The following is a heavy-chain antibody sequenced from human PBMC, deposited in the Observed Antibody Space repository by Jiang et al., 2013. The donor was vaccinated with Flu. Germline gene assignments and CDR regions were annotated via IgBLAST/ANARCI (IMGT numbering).Heavy chain of an antibody. J-gene: IGHJ4*02. CDR2: ISSSGSSI. V-gene: IGHV3-48*03. CDR3: ARDHGGDRRLDY. CDR1: GFTFSNFE. D-gene: IGHD2-21*02. Sequence: QLVESGGGLVQPGGSLRISCAASGFTFSNFEMNWVRQATGKGLEWISYISSSGSSIHYADSVKGRFTISRDNAKNSLYLQMNILRAEDTAVYYCARDHGGDRRLDYWGQGTLVTVSS.